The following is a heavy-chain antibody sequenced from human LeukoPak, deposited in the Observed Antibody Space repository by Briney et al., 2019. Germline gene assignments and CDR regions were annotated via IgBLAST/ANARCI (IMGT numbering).Heavy chain of an antibody. V-gene: IGHV3-20*04. D-gene: IGHD4/OR15-4a*01. CDR1: GFIVDDYG. CDR3: VRDLRTDYAFDS. CDR2: INWDGYST. Sequence: GGSLRLSCAASGFIVDDYGMTWVRQGPGKGLEWVSGINWDGYSTGYADSVRGRFTISRDNAKSTLYLQMNSLRPEDTALYYCVRDLRTDYAFDSWGKGTLVTVSS. J-gene: IGHJ4*02.